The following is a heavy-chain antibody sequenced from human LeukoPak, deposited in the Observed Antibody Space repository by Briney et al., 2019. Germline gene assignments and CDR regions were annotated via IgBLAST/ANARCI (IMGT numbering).Heavy chain of an antibody. CDR2: INPNSGGT. Sequence: GASVKVSCKASGYTFTGYYMHWVRQAPGQGLEWMGWINPNSGGTNYAQKFQGRVTMTRDTSISTAFMELSRLRSDDTAVYYCARVHYYGSGSSNWFDPWGQGTLVTVSS. J-gene: IGHJ5*02. V-gene: IGHV1-2*02. CDR1: GYTFTGYY. CDR3: ARVHYYGSGSSNWFDP. D-gene: IGHD3-10*01.